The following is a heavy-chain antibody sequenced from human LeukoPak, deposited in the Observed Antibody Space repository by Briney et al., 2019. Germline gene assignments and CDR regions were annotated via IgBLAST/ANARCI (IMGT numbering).Heavy chain of an antibody. J-gene: IGHJ4*02. V-gene: IGHV3-21*01. CDR1: GFPFSSHN. CDR3: ARAIFSSGWYLIDY. Sequence: GGSLRLSCAASGFPFSSHNMNWVRHAPGKGLEWVSYITSSSSYIYYADSVKGRFTISRDNAKNSLYLQMDSLRAEDTAVYYCARAIFSSGWYLIDYWGQGTLVTISS. CDR2: ITSSSSYI. D-gene: IGHD6-19*01.